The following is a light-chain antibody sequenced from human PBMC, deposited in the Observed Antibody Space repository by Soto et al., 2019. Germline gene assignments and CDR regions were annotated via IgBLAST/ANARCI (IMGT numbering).Light chain of an antibody. CDR1: QSVSSY. CDR3: HQRGNWPRT. J-gene: IGKJ2*01. CDR2: DAS. Sequence: EIVLTQSPATLSLSPGEGATLSCRASQSVSSYLAWYQQKPGQAPRLLIYDASSRAAGIPARFSGSGSGTDFALTISSLEPEDVAVYYCHQRGNWPRTFGQGTKLEIK. V-gene: IGKV3-11*01.